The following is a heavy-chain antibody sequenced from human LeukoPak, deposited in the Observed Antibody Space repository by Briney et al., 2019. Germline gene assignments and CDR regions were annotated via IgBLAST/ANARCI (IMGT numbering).Heavy chain of an antibody. D-gene: IGHD3-22*01. CDR2: IIPIFGTA. CDR1: GGTFSSYA. CDR3: AREYYYDSSGYDY. Sequence: ASVKVSCKASGGTFSSYAISRVRQAPGQGLEWMGRIIPIFGTANYAQKFQGRVTITTDESTSTAYMELSSLRSEDTAVYYCAREYYYDSSGYDYWGQGTLVTVSS. J-gene: IGHJ4*02. V-gene: IGHV1-69*05.